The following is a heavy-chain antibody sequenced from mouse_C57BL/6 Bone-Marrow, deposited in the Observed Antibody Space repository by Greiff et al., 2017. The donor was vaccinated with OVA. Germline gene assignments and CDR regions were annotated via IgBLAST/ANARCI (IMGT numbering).Heavy chain of an antibody. D-gene: IGHD3-2*02. V-gene: IGHV1-19*01. J-gene: IGHJ4*01. CDR2: INPYNGGT. Sequence: DVKLQESGPVLVKPGASVKMSCKASGYTFTDYYMNWVKQSHGKSLEWIGVINPYNGGTSYNQKFKGKATLTVDKSSSTAYMELNSLTSEDSAVYYCARNRQLRLTYYAMDYWGQGTSVTVSS. CDR1: GYTFTDYY. CDR3: ARNRQLRLTYYAMDY.